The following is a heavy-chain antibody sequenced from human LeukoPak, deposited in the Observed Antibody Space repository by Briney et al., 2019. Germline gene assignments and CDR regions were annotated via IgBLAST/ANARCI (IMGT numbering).Heavy chain of an antibody. V-gene: IGHV3-21*01. CDR3: ARDCSYYDFWSGYFDY. CDR1: GFTFSSYS. CDR2: ISSSSSYI. Sequence: GGSLRLSCAASGFTFSSYSMNWVRQAPGKGLEWVSSISSSSSYIYYADSVKGRFTISRDNAKNSLYLQMNSLRAEDTAVYYCARDCSYYDFWSGYFDYWGQGTLVTVSS. D-gene: IGHD3-3*01. J-gene: IGHJ4*02.